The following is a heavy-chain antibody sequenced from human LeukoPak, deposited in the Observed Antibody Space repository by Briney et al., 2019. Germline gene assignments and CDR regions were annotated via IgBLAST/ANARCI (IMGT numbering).Heavy chain of an antibody. CDR2: ISSSGSTI. CDR1: GFTFSSYE. V-gene: IGHV3-48*03. D-gene: IGHD2-2*01. J-gene: IGHJ6*03. CDR3: ARVPLPDSYYYYYMDV. Sequence: GGSLRLSCAASGFTFSSYEMNWVRQAPGKGLEWVSYISSSGSTIYYADSVKGRFTISRDNAKNSLYLQMNSLRAEDTAVYYCARVPLPDSYYYYYMDVWGKGTTVTVSS.